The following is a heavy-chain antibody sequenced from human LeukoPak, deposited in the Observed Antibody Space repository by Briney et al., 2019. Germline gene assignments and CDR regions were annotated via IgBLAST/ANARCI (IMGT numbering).Heavy chain of an antibody. V-gene: IGHV4-34*01. CDR2: INHSGST. CDR3: ASRQLVFDVGKRYWFDP. D-gene: IGHD6-13*01. J-gene: IGHJ5*02. Sequence: SETLSLTCAVYGGSFSGYYWSWIRQPPGKGLEWTGEINHSGSTNYNPSLKSRVTISVDTSKNQFSLKLSSVIAADTAVYYCASRQLVFDVGKRYWFDPWGQGTLVTVSS. CDR1: GGSFSGYY.